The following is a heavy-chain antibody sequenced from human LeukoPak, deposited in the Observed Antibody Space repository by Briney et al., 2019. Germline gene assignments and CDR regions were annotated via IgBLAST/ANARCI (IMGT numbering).Heavy chain of an antibody. J-gene: IGHJ5*02. V-gene: IGHV3-7*01. D-gene: IGHD3-22*01. CDR2: IKQDGSEK. CDR3: ARLVYYDSSGYPPPPGFDP. Sequence: GSLRLSCAASGFTFSRYWMSWVRQAPGKGLEWVANIKQDGSEKYYVDSVKGRFTISRDNAKNSLYVQMNSLRAEDTAVYYCARLVYYDSSGYPPPPGFDPWGQGTLVTVSS. CDR1: GFTFSRYW.